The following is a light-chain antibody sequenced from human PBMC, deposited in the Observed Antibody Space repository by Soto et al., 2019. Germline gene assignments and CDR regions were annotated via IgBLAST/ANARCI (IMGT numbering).Light chain of an antibody. CDR1: QSISSW. Sequence: DIQMTQSPSTLSASVGDRVTITCRASQSISSWLAWYQQKPGKAPKLLIYDASSLESGVPSRFSGSGSGTGFTLTSSRLQPDDFATYYCQQYNGYLFTFGPGTKVDI. V-gene: IGKV1-5*01. CDR3: QQYNGYLFT. J-gene: IGKJ3*01. CDR2: DAS.